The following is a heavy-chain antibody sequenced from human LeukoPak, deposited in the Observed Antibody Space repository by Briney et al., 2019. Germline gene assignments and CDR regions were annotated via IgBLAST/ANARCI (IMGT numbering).Heavy chain of an antibody. V-gene: IGHV4-61*03. Sequence: SETLSLTCTVSGDSVSSNNYYWSWIRQPPGKGLEWIGYIASSDSTKYNPSLESRVTLSLDTSKNHFSLKLSSVTAADTAVYYCAKRSHIANKYFDYWGQGTLVTVSS. CDR1: GDSVSSNNYY. J-gene: IGHJ4*02. D-gene: IGHD2-21*01. CDR2: IASSDST. CDR3: AKRSHIANKYFDY.